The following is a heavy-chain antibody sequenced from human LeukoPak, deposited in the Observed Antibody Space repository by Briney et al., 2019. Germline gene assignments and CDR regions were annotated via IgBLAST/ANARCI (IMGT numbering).Heavy chain of an antibody. Sequence: GGSLRLSCAASGVTFSSYSMNWVRKAPGKGLEWVSHITASGTAMFYADSVKGRFTISRDNAKNSLYLQMNSLRDEDTAVYYCASSGSYRFDYWGQGTLVTVSS. CDR1: GVTFSSYS. CDR2: ITASGTAM. V-gene: IGHV3-48*02. J-gene: IGHJ4*02. D-gene: IGHD1-26*01. CDR3: ASSGSYRFDY.